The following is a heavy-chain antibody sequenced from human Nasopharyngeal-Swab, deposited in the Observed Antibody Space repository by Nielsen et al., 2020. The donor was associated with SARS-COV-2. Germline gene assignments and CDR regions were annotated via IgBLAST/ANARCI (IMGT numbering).Heavy chain of an antibody. CDR3: ARDSDIPYSGYGMDV. CDR1: GFTFSSYW. V-gene: IGHV3-7*01. D-gene: IGHD6-13*01. Sequence: GESLKISCAASGFTFSSYWMSRVRQAPGKELEWVANIKQDGSEKYYVDSVKGRFTISRDNAKNSLYLQMNSLRAEDTAVYYCARDSDIPYSGYGMDVWGQGTTVTVSS. J-gene: IGHJ6*02. CDR2: IKQDGSEK.